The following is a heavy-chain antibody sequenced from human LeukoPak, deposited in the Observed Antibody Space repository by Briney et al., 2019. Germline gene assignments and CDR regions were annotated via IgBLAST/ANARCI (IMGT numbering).Heavy chain of an antibody. CDR3: ASTPGIAAAGSASLDEY. CDR2: IVVGSGNT. V-gene: IGHV1-58*02. J-gene: IGHJ4*02. Sequence: SVKVSCKASGFTFTSSAMQWVRQARGQRLEWIGWIVVGSGNTNYAQKFQERVTITRHISTSTAYMELSSLRSEDTAVYYCASTPGIAAAGSASLDEYWGQGTLVTVSS. D-gene: IGHD6-13*01. CDR1: GFTFTSSA.